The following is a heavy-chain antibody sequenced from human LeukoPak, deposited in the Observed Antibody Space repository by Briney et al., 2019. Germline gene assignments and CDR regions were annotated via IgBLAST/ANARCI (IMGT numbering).Heavy chain of an antibody. CDR1: GGSISSYY. Sequence: SETLSLTCTVSGGSISSYYWSWIRQPPGKGLEWIGYIYYSGSTNYNPSLKSRVTISVDTSKNQFSLKLSSVTAADTAVHYCARSPARSGYYYDAFDIWGQGTMVTVSS. CDR3: ARSPARSGYYYDAFDI. D-gene: IGHD3-22*01. J-gene: IGHJ3*02. CDR2: IYYSGST. V-gene: IGHV4-59*12.